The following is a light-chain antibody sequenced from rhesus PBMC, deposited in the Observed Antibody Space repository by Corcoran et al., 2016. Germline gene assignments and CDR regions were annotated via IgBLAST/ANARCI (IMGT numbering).Light chain of an antibody. J-gene: IGKJ1*01. CDR2: LAS. Sequence: ETVMTQSPATLSVSPGERATLSCRASQRVGRTLAWYQQKPGQAPRLLIYLASTRATGIPDRFSGFGSWTDFTLTIRSLKPEDVGVYYCQNDHDWPPTFGQVTKVAIK. CDR3: QNDHDWPPT. V-gene: IGKV3-35*02. CDR1: QRVGRT.